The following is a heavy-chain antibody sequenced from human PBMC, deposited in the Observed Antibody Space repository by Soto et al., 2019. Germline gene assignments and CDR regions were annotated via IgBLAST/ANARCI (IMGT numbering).Heavy chain of an antibody. D-gene: IGHD4-17*01. V-gene: IGHV1-69*13. CDR3: ARDSGNDYGDYVSTAVHIQPFDY. J-gene: IGHJ4*02. Sequence: ASVKVSCKASGGTFSSYAISWVRQAPGQGLEWMGGIIPIFGTANYAQKFQGRVTITADESTSTAYMELSSLRSEDTAVYYCARDSGNDYGDYVSTAVHIQPFDYWGQGTLVTVSS. CDR1: GGTFSSYA. CDR2: IIPIFGTA.